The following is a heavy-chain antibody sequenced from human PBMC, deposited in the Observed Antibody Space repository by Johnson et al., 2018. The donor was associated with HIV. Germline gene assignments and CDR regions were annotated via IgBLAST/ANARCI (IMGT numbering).Heavy chain of an antibody. CDR1: GFTFSSYA. J-gene: IGHJ3*02. D-gene: IGHD6-19*01. Sequence: VQLVESGGGVVQPGRSLRLSCAASGFTFSSYAIHWVRQAPGKGLEWVANIKQDGSEQYYMDSVKGRFTISRDNAKNSLYLQMNSLRAEDTAVYYCARDLAGHNAFDIWGQGTMVTVSS. CDR2: IKQDGSEQ. CDR3: ARDLAGHNAFDI. V-gene: IGHV3-7*05.